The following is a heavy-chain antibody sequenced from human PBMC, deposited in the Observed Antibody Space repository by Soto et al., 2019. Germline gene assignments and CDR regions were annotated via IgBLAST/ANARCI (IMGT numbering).Heavy chain of an antibody. D-gene: IGHD2-21*01. Sequence: SGTLSLTCAVYGGSFSGYYWSWIRQPPGKGLEWIGEINHSGSTNYNPSLKSRVTISVDTSKNQFSLKLSSVTAADTAVYYCAILKPTAIVDYWGQGTLVTVSS. CDR2: INHSGST. CDR1: GGSFSGYY. CDR3: AILKPTAIVDY. V-gene: IGHV4-34*01. J-gene: IGHJ4*02.